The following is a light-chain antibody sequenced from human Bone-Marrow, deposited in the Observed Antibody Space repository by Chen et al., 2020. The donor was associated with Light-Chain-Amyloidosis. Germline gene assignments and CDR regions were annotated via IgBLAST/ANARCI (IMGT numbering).Light chain of an antibody. CDR3: QQYYSTPT. CDR2: WAS. Sequence: DIVMTQSPDSLAVSLGARATINCKSRQTIFYNYNVKNYLAWYQQKPGQPPKLLIYWASTRKSGVPDRFSGSGSGTNFTLTINSLQAEDVAVYFCQQYYSTPTFGQGTKLEI. V-gene: IGKV4-1*01. J-gene: IGKJ2*01. CDR1: QTIFYNYNVKNY.